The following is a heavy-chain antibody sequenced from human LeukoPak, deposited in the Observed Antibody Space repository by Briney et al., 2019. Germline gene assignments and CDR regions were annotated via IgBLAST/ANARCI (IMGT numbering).Heavy chain of an antibody. CDR1: GFTFSDSG. D-gene: IGHD1-14*01. CDR2: ISFDGSRR. Sequence: GGSLRLSCAASGFTFSDSGMHWVRQAPGKGLEWVAIISFDGSRRFYADSVRGRFTVSRDNSKNTLFLQMDSLSADDTGVYYCAKGPDSYYYYYMDVWGKGTTVTVSS. CDR3: AKGPDSYYYYYMDV. J-gene: IGHJ6*03. V-gene: IGHV3-30*18.